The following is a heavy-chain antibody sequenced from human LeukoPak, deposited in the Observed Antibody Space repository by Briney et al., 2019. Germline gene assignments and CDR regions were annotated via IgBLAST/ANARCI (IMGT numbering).Heavy chain of an antibody. J-gene: IGHJ4*02. CDR1: LDSTTSNF. Sequence: PSETLSLTCTVSLDSTTSNFWSWLRQPPGKGLEWIGEIHRSGSPNYNPSLQSRVTISIDRSSNQIALELSSVTAADTAVYYCAREILGGFNPGAYWGQGTLVTVSS. D-gene: IGHD1-14*01. CDR3: AREILGGFNPGAY. CDR2: IHRSGSP. V-gene: IGHV4-59*12.